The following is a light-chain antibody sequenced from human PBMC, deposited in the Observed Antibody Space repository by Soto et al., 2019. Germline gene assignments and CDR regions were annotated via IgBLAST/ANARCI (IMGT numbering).Light chain of an antibody. J-gene: IGLJ2*01. CDR1: SSDVGSYNL. Sequence: QSVLPQPASGSGSPGQSITLSCTGTSSDVGSYNLVSWYQQHPGKAPKFMIYEGSKRPSGVSNRFSGSKSGNTASLTISGLQAEDEADYYCCSYAGTSLVFVGGTQLTVL. CDR3: CSYAGTSLV. CDR2: EGS. V-gene: IGLV2-23*01.